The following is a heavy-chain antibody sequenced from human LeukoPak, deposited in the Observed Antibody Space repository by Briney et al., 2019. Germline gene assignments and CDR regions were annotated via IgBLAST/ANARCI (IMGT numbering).Heavy chain of an antibody. D-gene: IGHD6-13*01. V-gene: IGHV3-21*01. Sequence: KPGGSLRLSCAASGFTFSSYSMNWVRQAPGKGLEWVSSISSSSSYIYYADSVKGRFTISRDNAKNSLYLQMNSLRAEDTAVYYWARDPYSSSWYGGGNYFDYWGQGTLVTVSS. J-gene: IGHJ4*02. CDR1: GFTFSSYS. CDR2: ISSSSSYI. CDR3: ARDPYSSSWYGGGNYFDY.